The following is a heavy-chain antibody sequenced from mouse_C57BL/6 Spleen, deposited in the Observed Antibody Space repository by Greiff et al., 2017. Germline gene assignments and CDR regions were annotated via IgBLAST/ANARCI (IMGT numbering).Heavy chain of an antibody. CDR3: ARSSYYYGSSPYYAMDY. CDR2: INPSSGYT. J-gene: IGHJ4*01. V-gene: IGHV1-7*01. Sequence: QVQLKESGAELAKPGASVKLSCKASGYTFTSYWMHWVKQRPGQGLEWIGYINPSSGYTKYNQKFKDKATLTADKSSSTAYMQLSSLTYEDSAVYYGARSSYYYGSSPYYAMDYWGQGTSVTVSS. D-gene: IGHD1-1*01. CDR1: GYTFTSYW.